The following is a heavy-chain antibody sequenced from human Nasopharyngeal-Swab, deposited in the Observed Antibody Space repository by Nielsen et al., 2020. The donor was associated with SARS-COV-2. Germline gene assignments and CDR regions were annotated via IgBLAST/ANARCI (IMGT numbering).Heavy chain of an antibody. Sequence: ASVQVSCKASGYTFTGYYMHWVRQAPGQGLEWMGWINPNSGGTNYAQKFQGRFTMTRDTSISTAYMELSRLRSDDTAVYYCAREDWKGFWDGVVISDAFDIWGQGTMVTVSS. CDR3: AREDWKGFWDGVVISDAFDI. CDR2: INPNSGGT. V-gene: IGHV1-2*02. D-gene: IGHD3-3*01. CDR1: GYTFTGYY. J-gene: IGHJ3*02.